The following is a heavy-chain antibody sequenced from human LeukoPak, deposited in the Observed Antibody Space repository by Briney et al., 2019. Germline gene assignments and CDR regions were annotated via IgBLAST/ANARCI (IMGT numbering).Heavy chain of an antibody. CDR1: GYTCTGYY. CDR3: ARVYGYSGYEEALDY. CDR2: INPNSGGT. Sequence: ASVKVSRKASGYTCTGYYMHWVRQAPGRGLEWMGWINPNSGGTNYAQKFQGRVTMTRDTSISTAYMELSRLRSDDTAVYYCARVYGYSGYEEALDYWGQGTLVTVSS. V-gene: IGHV1-2*02. D-gene: IGHD5-12*01. J-gene: IGHJ4*02.